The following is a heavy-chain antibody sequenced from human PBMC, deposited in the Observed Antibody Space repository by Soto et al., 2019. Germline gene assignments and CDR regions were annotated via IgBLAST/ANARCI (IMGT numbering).Heavy chain of an antibody. V-gene: IGHV3-30-3*01. D-gene: IGHD2-2*01. CDR3: ATLLDIVVVPAAITHLIADAFDI. CDR2: ISYGGSNT. J-gene: IGHJ3*02. CDR1: GFTFSSYA. Sequence: PGGSLRLSCAAPGFTFSSYAMHWVRQAPGKGLEWVAVISYGGSNTYYADSVKGRFTISRDNSKNTLYLQMNSLRAEDTAVYYCATLLDIVVVPAAITHLIADAFDIWGQGTMVTVSS.